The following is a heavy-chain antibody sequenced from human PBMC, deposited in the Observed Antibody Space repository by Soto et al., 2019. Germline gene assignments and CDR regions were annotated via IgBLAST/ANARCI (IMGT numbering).Heavy chain of an antibody. J-gene: IGHJ6*02. CDR1: GGSISSYY. D-gene: IGHD4-4*01. Sequence: SETLSLTCTVSGGSISSYYWSWIRQPPGKGLEWIGYIYYSGTTNYNPSLKSRVAISIDTSKNQFSLKLRSVTAADTAVYYCARSGQDTTVTYFYYYGMDVWGQGTTVTVSS. V-gene: IGHV4-59*01. CDR2: IYYSGTT. CDR3: ARSGQDTTVTYFYYYGMDV.